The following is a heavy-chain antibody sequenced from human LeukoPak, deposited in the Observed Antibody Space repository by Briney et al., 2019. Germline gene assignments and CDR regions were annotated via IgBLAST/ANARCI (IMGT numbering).Heavy chain of an antibody. V-gene: IGHV3-30-3*01. CDR1: GFSFNSYA. D-gene: IGHD6-19*01. CDR2: ISYDGSNK. Sequence: GGSLRLSCAASGFSFNSYAMHWARQAPGKGVEWVAVISYDGSNKDYADSVKGRFTISRDKSKNTLYLQMNSLRPEDTAVYYCARALDSSGWNGRDYWGQGTLVTVSS. J-gene: IGHJ4*02. CDR3: ARALDSSGWNGRDY.